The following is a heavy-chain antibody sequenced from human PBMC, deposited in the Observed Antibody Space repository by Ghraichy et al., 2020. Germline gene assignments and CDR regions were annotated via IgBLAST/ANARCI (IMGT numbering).Heavy chain of an antibody. CDR3: ARRFHSVSSGSPV. CDR2: IYSGGDT. V-gene: IGHV4-39*01. D-gene: IGHD3-10*01. J-gene: IGHJ6*02. CDR1: GGSISSSGDY. Sequence: SETPSLTCTVSGGSISSSGDYWGWFRQPPGKGLEWIGSIYSGGDTYYDPSLKSRVTISVDTSKNQFSLKLTSVTAADTAVYHCARRFHSVSSGSPVWGQGTSVTVSS.